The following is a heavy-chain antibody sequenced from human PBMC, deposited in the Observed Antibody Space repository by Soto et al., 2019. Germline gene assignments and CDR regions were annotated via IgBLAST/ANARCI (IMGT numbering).Heavy chain of an antibody. CDR2: IIPIFGTA. CDR3: ASPEGPPKRWLQSVDAFDI. Sequence: EASVKVSCKASGGTFSSYAISWVRQAPGQGLEWMGGIIPIFGTANYAQKFQGRVTITADESTSTAYMELSSLRSEDTAVYYCASPEGPPKRWLQSVDAFDIWGQGTMVTVSS. J-gene: IGHJ3*02. D-gene: IGHD5-12*01. CDR1: GGTFSSYA. V-gene: IGHV1-69*13.